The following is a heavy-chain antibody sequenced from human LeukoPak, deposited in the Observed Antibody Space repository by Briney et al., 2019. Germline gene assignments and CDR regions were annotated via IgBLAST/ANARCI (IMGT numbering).Heavy chain of an antibody. J-gene: IGHJ4*02. V-gene: IGHV3-43*01. Sequence: GGSLRLSCAASGLVFDDYTMHWVRQAPGKGLEWISLISGDDGEIYYADSVKGRFTISRDNSKNSLWLQMNSLRTEDTAFYYCAKDIGDAAWGRDGLYDYFDYWGRGTLVTVSS. CDR3: AKDIGDAAWGRDGLYDYFDY. CDR2: ISGDDGEI. CDR1: GLVFDDYT. D-gene: IGHD3-16*01.